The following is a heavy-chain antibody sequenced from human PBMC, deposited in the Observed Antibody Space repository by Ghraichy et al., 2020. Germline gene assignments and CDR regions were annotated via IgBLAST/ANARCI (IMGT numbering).Heavy chain of an antibody. CDR2: ISSNGDTT. V-gene: IGHV3-64D*06. CDR3: VKVDRVGATLGVFDS. D-gene: IGHD1-26*01. Sequence: GGTLRLSCSASGFTFSSYAMHWVRQAPGKGLKYVSAISSNGDTTYYADSVKGRFTISRDNSKNTLYLQMSSLRAEDTAVYYCVKVDRVGATLGVFDSWGQGTLVTVSS. J-gene: IGHJ4*02. CDR1: GFTFSSYA.